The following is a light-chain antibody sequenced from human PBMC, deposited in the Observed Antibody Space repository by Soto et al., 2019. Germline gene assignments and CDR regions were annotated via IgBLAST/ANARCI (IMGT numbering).Light chain of an antibody. J-gene: IGKJ3*01. V-gene: IGKV1-33*01. Sequence: DILKTQSPSSLSASVGDRVTITCQASQDIKSNLNWFQQKSGKAPRLLVYDASNLETGVTSRFSRSGSGTDFTCTIRSLQPEDTATYFCQQYDNFPFTFGPGTKVDI. CDR3: QQYDNFPFT. CDR2: DAS. CDR1: QDIKSN.